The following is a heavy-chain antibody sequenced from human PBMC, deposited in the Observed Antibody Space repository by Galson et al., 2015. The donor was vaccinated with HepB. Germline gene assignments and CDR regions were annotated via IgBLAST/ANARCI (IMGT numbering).Heavy chain of an antibody. Sequence: SCKASGYTFTSYGISWVRQAPGQGLEWMGWISAYNGNTNYAQKLQGRVTMTTDTSTSTAYMELRSLRSDDTAVYYCARAPYYYDSSGSFAFDIWGQGTMVTVSS. D-gene: IGHD3-22*01. V-gene: IGHV1-18*01. CDR1: GYTFTSYG. CDR2: ISAYNGNT. J-gene: IGHJ3*02. CDR3: ARAPYYYDSSGSFAFDI.